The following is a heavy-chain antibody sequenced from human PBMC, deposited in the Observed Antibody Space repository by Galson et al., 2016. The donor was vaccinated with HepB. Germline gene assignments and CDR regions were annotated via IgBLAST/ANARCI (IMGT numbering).Heavy chain of an antibody. CDR3: VRGQQYPLLRYYFDY. CDR2: SSSSGNNL. J-gene: IGHJ4*02. D-gene: IGHD3-22*01. Sequence: SLRLSCAVSGFTFTDYYMTWIRQAPGKGLDWLSYSSSSGNNLKYANSVRGRFTISTDNSKNSLFLQMNSRTADDTVVYYCVRGQQYPLLRYYFDYWGQGALVTVSS. V-gene: IGHV3-11*04. CDR1: GFTFTDYY.